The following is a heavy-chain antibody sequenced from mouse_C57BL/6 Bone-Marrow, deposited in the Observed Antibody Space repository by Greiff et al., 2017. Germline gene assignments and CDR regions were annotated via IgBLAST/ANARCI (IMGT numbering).Heavy chain of an antibody. D-gene: IGHD1-1*01. J-gene: IGHJ2*01. CDR3: ARVYYCGSSDYFDY. V-gene: IGHV1-81*01. CDR1: GYTFTSYG. Sequence: QVQLQQSGAELARPGASVTLSCKASGYTFTSYGISWVKQRTGQGLDWLGELYPRSVNTSYNEKFTGKATLPADKSSSTAYMELRSLTSEDSAVYFCARVYYCGSSDYFDYWGQGTTLTV. CDR2: LYPRSVNT.